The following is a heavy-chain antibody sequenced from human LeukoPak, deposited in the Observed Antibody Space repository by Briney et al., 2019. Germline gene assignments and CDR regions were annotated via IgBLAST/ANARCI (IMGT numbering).Heavy chain of an antibody. J-gene: IGHJ4*02. CDR3: AKDPGLDSRGYYALG. V-gene: IGHV3-53*01. Sequence: GGSLRLSRAASGFTVSSNYMSWVRQAPGKGLEWVSVIYADGSTYYADSVKGRFTISRDNSKNTLYLQMNSLRAEDTAVYYCAKDPGLDSRGYYALGWGQGTLVTVSS. CDR2: IYADGST. D-gene: IGHD3-22*01. CDR1: GFTVSSNY.